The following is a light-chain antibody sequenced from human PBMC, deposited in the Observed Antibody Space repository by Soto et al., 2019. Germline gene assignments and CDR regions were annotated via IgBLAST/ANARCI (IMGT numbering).Light chain of an antibody. CDR2: KAS. J-gene: IGKJ4*02. Sequence: DIQMTQSPSTLSASVGDRVTITCRASQSISSWLAWYQQKPGTAPKRLIYKASTLESRIPSRFSGGGSGTEFTLTISSLQADDFASYKWQDDDIFAITFVGGHKV. V-gene: IGKV1-5*03. CDR3: QDDDIFAIT. CDR1: QSISSW.